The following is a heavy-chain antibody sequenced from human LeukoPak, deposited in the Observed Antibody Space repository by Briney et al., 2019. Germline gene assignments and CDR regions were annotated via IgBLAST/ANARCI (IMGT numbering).Heavy chain of an antibody. CDR1: GFTFSDYY. D-gene: IGHD4-17*01. CDR3: AREYGAPYNWFDP. J-gene: IGHJ5*02. Sequence: GGSLRLSCAASGFTFSDYYMSWIGQAPGKGLEWVSHITSSGSTIYYADSVKGRFTISRDNAKNSLYLQMNSLRAEDTAVYYCAREYGAPYNWFDPWGQGTLVTVSS. CDR2: ITSSGSTI. V-gene: IGHV3-11*01.